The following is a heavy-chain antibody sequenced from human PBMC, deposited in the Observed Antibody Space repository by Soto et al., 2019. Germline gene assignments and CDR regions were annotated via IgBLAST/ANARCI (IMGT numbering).Heavy chain of an antibody. CDR2: IIPIFGTA. CDR3: ATGYDSSGYYPHPDAFDI. J-gene: IGHJ3*02. CDR1: GCTFSSYA. D-gene: IGHD3-22*01. Sequence: SVKVSCKASGCTFSSYAISWVRQAPGQGLEWMGGIIPIFGTANYAQKFQGRVTITADESTSTAYMELSSLRSEDTAVYYCATGYDSSGYYPHPDAFDIWGQGTMVTVAS. V-gene: IGHV1-69*13.